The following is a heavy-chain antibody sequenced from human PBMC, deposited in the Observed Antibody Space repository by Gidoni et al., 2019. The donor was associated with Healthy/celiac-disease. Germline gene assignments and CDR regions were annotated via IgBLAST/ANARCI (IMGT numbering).Heavy chain of an antibody. V-gene: IGHV1-18*01. CDR1: GYTFTSYG. J-gene: IGHJ4*02. D-gene: IGHD3-22*01. CDR3: AREVPYYYDSSGYYDY. Sequence: QVQLVQSGAEVKKPGASVKVSCKAAGYTFTSYGISWVRQGPGQGLEWMGWRSAYNGTTNYAQKLQCRVTMTTDTSTSTAYMELRSLRSDDTAVYYCAREVPYYYDSSGYYDYWGQGTLVTVSS. CDR2: RSAYNGTT.